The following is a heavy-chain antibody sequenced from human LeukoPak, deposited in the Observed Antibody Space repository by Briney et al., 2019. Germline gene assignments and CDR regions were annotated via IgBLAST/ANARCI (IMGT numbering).Heavy chain of an antibody. CDR2: ISSNGGTT. J-gene: IGHJ4*02. CDR1: GFTFSNYA. Sequence: GGSLRLSCSASGFTFSNYAMHWVRQAPGKGLQYVSGISSNGGTTYYADSVKGRFTISRDNSKNTLYLQMNSLRAEDTAVYYCAKDPGYYYDTSGYYYFDYWGQGTLVTVSS. V-gene: IGHV3-64*04. CDR3: AKDPGYYYDTSGYYYFDY. D-gene: IGHD3-22*01.